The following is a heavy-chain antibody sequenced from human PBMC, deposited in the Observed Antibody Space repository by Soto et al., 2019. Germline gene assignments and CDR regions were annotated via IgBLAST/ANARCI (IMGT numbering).Heavy chain of an antibody. Sequence: VQLLESGGGLVQPAGSLRLSCAASGFTFSSHAMSWVRQAPGKGLEWVSAISYSGTTTYYAESVKGRFTISRDNSKNTLYLEMNSLRVEDTAIYYCPKRFTLFGAVTLSPDFDYWGQGTLVTVSS. J-gene: IGHJ4*02. CDR1: GFTFSSHA. D-gene: IGHD3-3*01. CDR3: PKRFTLFGAVTLSPDFDY. V-gene: IGHV3-23*01. CDR2: ISYSGTTT.